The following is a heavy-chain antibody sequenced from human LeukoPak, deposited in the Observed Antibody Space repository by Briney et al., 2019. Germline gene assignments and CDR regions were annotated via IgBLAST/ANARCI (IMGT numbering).Heavy chain of an antibody. D-gene: IGHD6-13*01. J-gene: IGHJ5*02. Sequence: SETLSLTCTVSGGSISSHYWSWIRQPPGKGLGWIGYIYYSGSTNYNPSLKSRVTISVDTSKNQFSLKLSSVTAADTAVYYCARGRSTPAPWGQGTLVTVSS. CDR2: IYYSGST. CDR1: GGSISSHY. CDR3: ARGRSTPAP. V-gene: IGHV4-59*11.